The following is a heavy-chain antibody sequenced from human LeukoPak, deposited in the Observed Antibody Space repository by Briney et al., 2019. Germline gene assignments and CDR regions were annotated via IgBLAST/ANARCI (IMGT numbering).Heavy chain of an antibody. CDR2: ISGSGTNT. V-gene: IGHV3-23*01. CDR1: GFTFSSYA. J-gene: IGHJ3*02. D-gene: IGHD2-15*01. Sequence: GGSLRLSCAASGFTFSSYAMSWVRQAPGKGLEWVSVISGSGTNTYYADSVKGRFTISRDNSKNTLYLQMNSLRAEDTAVYYCARPRLEYCSGGSCFDAFDIWGQGTMVTVSS. CDR3: ARPRLEYCSGGSCFDAFDI.